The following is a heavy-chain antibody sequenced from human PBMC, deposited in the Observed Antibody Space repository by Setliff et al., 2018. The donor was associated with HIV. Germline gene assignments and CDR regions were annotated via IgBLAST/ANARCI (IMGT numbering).Heavy chain of an antibody. J-gene: IGHJ4*02. CDR3: ARALYGDYD. CDR1: CYTFTTYG. Sequence: ASVKVSCKPSCYTFTTYGLSWVRQAPGQGLEWMGWINTHTGSPTYAQAFTGRFVFSVDTSVSTAYLQISSLKAEDTAVYYCARALYGDYDWGQGTLVTVSS. D-gene: IGHD4-17*01. V-gene: IGHV7-4-1*02. CDR2: INTHTGSP.